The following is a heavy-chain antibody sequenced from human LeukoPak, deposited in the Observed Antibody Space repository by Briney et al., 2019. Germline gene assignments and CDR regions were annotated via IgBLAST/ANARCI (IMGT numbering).Heavy chain of an antibody. V-gene: IGHV1-2*06. D-gene: IGHD1-1*01. CDR1: RYTFTGYY. CDR2: INPNSGGK. Sequence: GASVKVSFKSSRYTFTGYYMHWVRQAPGQGLEWMGRINPNSGGKNYAQRLQGRVTMTRDKSISTAYMELSRVRSDDTAVYYCSRGNWNDFFDYWGQGTLVTVSS. CDR3: SRGNWNDFFDY. J-gene: IGHJ4*02.